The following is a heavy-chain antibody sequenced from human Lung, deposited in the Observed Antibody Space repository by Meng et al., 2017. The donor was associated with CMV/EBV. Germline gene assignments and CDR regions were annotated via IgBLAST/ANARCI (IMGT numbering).Heavy chain of an antibody. CDR2: MYYSGST. Sequence: SMSNNGSYCGWIRQHPGKGLEWIGSMYYSGSTDYNPSLKSRVTISVDISKNQFSLKLTSVTAADTAVYYCARGGPGGSSSSRGFDPWGQGTLVTVSS. V-gene: IGHV4-31*02. CDR3: ARGGPGGSSSSRGFDP. J-gene: IGHJ5*02. CDR1: SMSNNGSY. D-gene: IGHD2-2*01.